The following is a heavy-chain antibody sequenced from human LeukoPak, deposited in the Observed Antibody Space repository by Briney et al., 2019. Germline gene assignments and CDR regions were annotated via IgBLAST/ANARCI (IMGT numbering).Heavy chain of an antibody. D-gene: IGHD3-16*01. CDR1: GFTFSKAW. J-gene: IGHJ3*01. CDR3: AKVRKGVGAFDL. Sequence: PGGSLRLSCAASGFTFSKAWMSWVRQAPGRGLQWVSGISASGATTYYADSLKGRFTVSRDISKNTLYLQMNSLRAEDTAIYCAKVRKGVGAFDLWGQGTMVTVSS. V-gene: IGHV3-23*01. CDR2: ISASGATT.